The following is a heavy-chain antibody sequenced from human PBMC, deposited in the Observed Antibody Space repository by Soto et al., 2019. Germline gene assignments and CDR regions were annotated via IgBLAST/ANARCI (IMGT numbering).Heavy chain of an antibody. CDR2: ISSSSSYI. CDR3: ARDRDYGSGSYSPDNWFDP. D-gene: IGHD3-10*01. J-gene: IGHJ5*02. V-gene: IGHV3-21*01. CDR1: GFTFSSYS. Sequence: GGSLRLSCAASGFTFSSYSMNWVRQAPGKGLEWVSSISSSSSYIYYADSVKGRFTISRDNAKNSLYLQMNSLRAEDTAVYYCARDRDYGSGSYSPDNWFDPWGQGTLVTVSS.